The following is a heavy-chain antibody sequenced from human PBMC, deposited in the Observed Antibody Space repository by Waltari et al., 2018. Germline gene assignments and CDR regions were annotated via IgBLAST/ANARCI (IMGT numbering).Heavy chain of an antibody. CDR1: GYTFTGYY. D-gene: IGHD3-16*01. CDR2: TNPNGGGT. V-gene: IGHV1-2*02. J-gene: IGHJ6*02. Sequence: QVQLVQSGAEVKKPGAAVKVSCKASGYTFTGYYMHWVRQAPGQGLEWRGTTNPNGGGTNYAQKFQVRVTMTRDTSISTAYMERSRLRSDDTAVYYCARDGGRTSLDGMDVWGQGTTVTVSS. CDR3: ARDGGRTSLDGMDV.